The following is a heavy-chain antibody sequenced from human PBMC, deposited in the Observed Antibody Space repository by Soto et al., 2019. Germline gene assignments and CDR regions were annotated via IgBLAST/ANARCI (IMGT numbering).Heavy chain of an antibody. CDR3: ARDGSGSYYYYYYGMDV. J-gene: IGHJ6*02. CDR1: GFTFSDYY. D-gene: IGHD3-10*01. CDR2: ISSSGSTI. V-gene: IGHV3-11*01. Sequence: GGSLGLSCSATGFTFSDYYMGWIRQAPGKGLEWVSYISSSGSTIYYADSVKGRFTISRDNAKNSLYLQMNSLRAEDTAVYYCARDGSGSYYYYYYGMDVWGQGTTVTVSS.